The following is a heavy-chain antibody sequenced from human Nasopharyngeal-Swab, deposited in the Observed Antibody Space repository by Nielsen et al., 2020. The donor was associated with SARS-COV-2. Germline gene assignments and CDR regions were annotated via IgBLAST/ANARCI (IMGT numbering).Heavy chain of an antibody. CDR3: ATCTSCYDGWYFDL. J-gene: IGHJ2*01. CDR1: GGSISSYY. Sequence: SETLSLTCTVSGGSISSYYWSWIRQPPGKGLEWIGYIYYNGSTNYNPSLKSRVTISVDTSKNQFSLKLSSVTAADTAVYYCATCTSCYDGWYFDLWGRGTLVSVSS. D-gene: IGHD2-2*01. CDR2: IYYNGST. V-gene: IGHV4-59*13.